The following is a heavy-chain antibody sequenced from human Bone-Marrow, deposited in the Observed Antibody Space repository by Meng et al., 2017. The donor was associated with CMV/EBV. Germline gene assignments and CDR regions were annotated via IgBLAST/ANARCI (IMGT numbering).Heavy chain of an antibody. J-gene: IGHJ5*02. V-gene: IGHV1-18*01. CDR2: ITAYNGNT. D-gene: IGHD3-10*01. CDR3: ARDQKHNPLRLLWFGESDSGFDP. Sequence: NWVRQAPGQGLGWMGWITAYNGNTNYAQKLQGRDTMTTDTSTSTAYMELKSLRSDDTAVYYCARDQKHNPLRLLWFGESDSGFDPWGQGTLVTVSS.